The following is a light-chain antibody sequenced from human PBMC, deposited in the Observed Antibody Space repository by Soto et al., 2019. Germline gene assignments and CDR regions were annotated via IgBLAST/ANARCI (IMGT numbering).Light chain of an antibody. V-gene: IGKV4-1*01. CDR1: QSILYSSNNKNY. CDR3: QQYYSSPTWT. CDR2: WAS. J-gene: IGKJ1*01. Sequence: DIVMTQSPDSLAVSLGERATINCKSSQSILYSSNNKNYLAWYQQKPGQPPKLLIYWASSRESGVPDRFSGSGAETEYTLTISSLQAEDGAVYYCQQYYSSPTWTFGQGTKVEIK.